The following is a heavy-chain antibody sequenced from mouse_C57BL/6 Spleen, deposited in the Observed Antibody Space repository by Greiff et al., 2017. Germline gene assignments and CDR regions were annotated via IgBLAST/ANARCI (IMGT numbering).Heavy chain of an antibody. D-gene: IGHD1-1*01. V-gene: IGHV2-9*01. J-gene: IGHJ1*03. CDR1: GFSLTSYG. CDR3: AKRTYYGSSYEDWYFDV. Sequence: VKLQESGPGLVAPSQSLSITCTVSGFSLTSYGVDWVRQPPGKGLEWLGVIWGGGSTNYNSALMSRLSISKDNSKSQVFLKMNSLQTDDTAMYYCAKRTYYGSSYEDWYFDVWGTGTTVTVSS. CDR2: IWGGGST.